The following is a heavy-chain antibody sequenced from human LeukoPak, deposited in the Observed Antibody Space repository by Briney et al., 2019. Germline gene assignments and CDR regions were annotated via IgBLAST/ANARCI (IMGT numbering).Heavy chain of an antibody. CDR1: GFTFSSYW. V-gene: IGHV3-7*01. J-gene: IGHJ5*02. Sequence: GGSLRLSCAASGFTFSSYWMSWVRQAPGKGLEWVANIKQDGSEKYYVASVKGRFTISRDNAKNSLYLQMNSLRAEDTAVYYCARGGYYGSGSYYPPYNWFDPWGQGTLVTVSS. CDR3: ARGGYYGSGSYYPPYNWFDP. CDR2: IKQDGSEK. D-gene: IGHD3-10*01.